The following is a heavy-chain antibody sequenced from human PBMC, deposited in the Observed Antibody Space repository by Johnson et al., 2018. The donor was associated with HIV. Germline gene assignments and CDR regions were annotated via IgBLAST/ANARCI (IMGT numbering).Heavy chain of an antibody. Sequence: VQLVESGGGLVQPGRSLRLSCTTSGFTFSHYWMEWVRQAPGEGLVWVSRINADGSRTTYADSVKGRFTISRDNAKNTLYLEMNGLRADDTAVYYCVRDDYSFHFCGRGTSVTVSS. CDR2: INADGSRT. D-gene: IGHD4/OR15-4a*01. CDR3: VRDDYSFHF. CDR1: GFTFSHYW. V-gene: IGHV3-74*01. J-gene: IGHJ3*01.